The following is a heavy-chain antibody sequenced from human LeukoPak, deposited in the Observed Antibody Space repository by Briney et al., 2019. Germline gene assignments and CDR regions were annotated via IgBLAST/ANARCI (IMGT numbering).Heavy chain of an antibody. D-gene: IGHD1-7*01. CDR2: INPNSGGT. J-gene: IGHJ4*02. CDR3: ARDLELRGVDY. Sequence: EASVKVSCKASGYTFTGYYMRWVRQAPGQGLEWMGWINPNSGGTNYAQKFQGRVTMTRDTSISTAYMELSRLRSDDTAVYYCARDLELRGVDYWGQGTLVTVSS. V-gene: IGHV1-2*02. CDR1: GYTFTGYY.